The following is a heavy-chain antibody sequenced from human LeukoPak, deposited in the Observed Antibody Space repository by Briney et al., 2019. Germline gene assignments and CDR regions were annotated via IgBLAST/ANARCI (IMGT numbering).Heavy chain of an antibody. CDR3: DASVVVPAAMIRFDP. CDR1: GYSISSGYY. Sequence: SETLSLTCAVSGYSISSGYYWGWIRQPPGKALECMGSIYQSVSTYYNPSLKSRVTISVDTSKNQFSLKLTFVNGADTAVYYCDASVVVPAAMIRFDPWGKGTLVTVSS. V-gene: IGHV4-38-2*01. CDR2: IYQSVST. J-gene: IGHJ5*02. D-gene: IGHD2-2*01.